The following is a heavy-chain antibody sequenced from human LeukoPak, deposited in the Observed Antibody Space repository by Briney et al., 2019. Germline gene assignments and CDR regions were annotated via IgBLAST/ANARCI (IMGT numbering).Heavy chain of an antibody. CDR3: TTELWFGEANYFDC. V-gene: IGHV3-15*01. D-gene: IGHD3-10*01. CDR2: FKSEAEGGTI. J-gene: IGHJ4*02. Sequence: SGGSLRLSCAASGFTFSNAWMNWVRQAPGKGLEWVGRFKSEAEGGTIDYARPVKGRFTISRDDSKNTLYLQMNSLKTEDTAVYYCTTELWFGEANYFDCWGQGPLVTVSS. CDR1: GFTFSNAW.